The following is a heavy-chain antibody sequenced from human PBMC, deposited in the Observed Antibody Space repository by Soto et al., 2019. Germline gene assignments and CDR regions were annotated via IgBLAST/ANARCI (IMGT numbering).Heavy chain of an antibody. CDR2: IDLTDSYT. D-gene: IGHD3-10*01. Sequence: GESRKISCKGSGYTFRNNWITWVRQMPGKGLEWMGRIDLTDSYTSYSPSFQGHVSFSADTSINTTYLQLSSLKASDTAMYYCARHSRITMVRGTYYYGMDVWGQGTTVTVSS. CDR3: ARHSRITMVRGTYYYGMDV. CDR1: GYTFRNNW. V-gene: IGHV5-10-1*01. J-gene: IGHJ6*02.